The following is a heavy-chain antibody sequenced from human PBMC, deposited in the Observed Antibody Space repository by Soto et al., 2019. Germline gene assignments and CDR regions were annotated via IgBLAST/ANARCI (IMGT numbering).Heavy chain of an antibody. V-gene: IGHV1-18*04. CDR2: ISAYNGNT. CDR3: ARDPGTGYYDILTGYFPLATNGMDV. D-gene: IGHD3-9*01. Sequence: QVQLVQSGAEVKKPGASVKVSCKASGYTFTSYGISWVRQAPGQGLEWMGWISAYNGNTNYAQKLQGRVTMTTDTSTSTAYMELRSLRSDDTAVYYCARDPGTGYYDILTGYFPLATNGMDVWGQGTTVTVSS. CDR1: GYTFTSYG. J-gene: IGHJ6*02.